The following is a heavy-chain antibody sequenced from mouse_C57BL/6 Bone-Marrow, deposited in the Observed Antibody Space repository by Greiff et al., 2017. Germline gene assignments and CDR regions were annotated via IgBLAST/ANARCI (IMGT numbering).Heavy chain of an antibody. CDR3: ARDGYYPWFAY. Sequence: VQLHQPGAELVKPGASVKLSCKASGYTFTSYWMQWVKQRPGQGLEWIGEIDPSDSYTNYNPKFKGKATLTVDTSSSTAYMQLSSLTSEDSAVYYCARDGYYPWFAYWGQGTLVTVSA. D-gene: IGHD2-3*01. CDR1: GYTFTSYW. CDR2: IDPSDSYT. V-gene: IGHV1-50*01. J-gene: IGHJ3*01.